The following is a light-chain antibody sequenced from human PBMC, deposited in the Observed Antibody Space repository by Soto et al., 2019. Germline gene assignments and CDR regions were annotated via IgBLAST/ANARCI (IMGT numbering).Light chain of an antibody. J-gene: IGKJ4*01. Sequence: AIFTTLSPSSLSADTCDRVIVTPPASQGISSYLAWYQQKPGKATKLLIYAASTLQSGVPSRFSGSGSVTDFSLTISCLQSEDFATYYCQQYYSYPLTFGGGTMVDI. CDR1: QGISSY. CDR3: QQYYSYPLT. CDR2: AAS. V-gene: IGKV1-8*01.